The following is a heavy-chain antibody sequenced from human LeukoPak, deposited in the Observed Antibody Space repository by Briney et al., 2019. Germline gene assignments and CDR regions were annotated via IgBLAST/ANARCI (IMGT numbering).Heavy chain of an antibody. V-gene: IGHV1-2*02. Sequence: ASVKVSCKASGDTFTGYYMHWVRQAPGHGLEWMGWINLNTGGTNYAPKFHGRVTMTRDTSISTAYIELSSLKSDDTAIYYCACRTGRPGSTYGLLDYWGQGTLVSVSS. CDR2: INLNTGGT. CDR3: ACRTGRPGSTYGLLDY. J-gene: IGHJ4*02. D-gene: IGHD5-18*01. CDR1: GDTFTGYY.